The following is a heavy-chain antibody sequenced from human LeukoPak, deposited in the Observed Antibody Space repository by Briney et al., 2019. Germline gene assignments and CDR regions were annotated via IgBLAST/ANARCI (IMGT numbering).Heavy chain of an antibody. CDR2: IIPIFGTA. J-gene: IGHJ4*02. D-gene: IGHD3-22*01. CDR1: GDTFISYA. Sequence: GASVKVSCXASGDTFISYAISWVRQAPGQGPEWMGRIIPIFGTANYAQKFQGRVTITTDASTSTAYMELNSLRSEDTAVYYCARDGPAYDSSGYYDYWGQGTLVTVSS. CDR3: ARDGPAYDSSGYYDY. V-gene: IGHV1-69*05.